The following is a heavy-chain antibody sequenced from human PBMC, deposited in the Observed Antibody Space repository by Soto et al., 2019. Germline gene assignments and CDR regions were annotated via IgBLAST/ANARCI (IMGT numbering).Heavy chain of an antibody. J-gene: IGHJ6*02. CDR2: IYYSGST. CDR3: AGDTIYDSSGYYYYYGMDV. V-gene: IGHV4-59*01. CDR1: GGSIIIYY. D-gene: IGHD3-22*01. Sequence: SETLSLTCTVSGGSIIIYYWSWIRQPPGKGLEWIGYIYYSGSTNYNPSLKSRVTISVDTSKNQFSLKLSSVTAADTAVYYCAGDTIYDSSGYYYYYGMDVWGQGTTVTVSS.